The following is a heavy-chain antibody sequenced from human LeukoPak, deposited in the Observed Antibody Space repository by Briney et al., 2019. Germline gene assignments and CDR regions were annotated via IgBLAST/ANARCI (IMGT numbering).Heavy chain of an antibody. J-gene: IGHJ4*02. V-gene: IGHV4-39*01. CDR1: GGSISSSSYY. CDR3: ARPGRYCSSTSCYREGNFDY. Sequence: PSETLSLTCTVSGGSISSSSYYWGWFRQPPGKGLEWIGSIYYSGSTYYNPSLKSRVTISIDTSKNQFSLKLSSVTAADMAVYYCARPGRYCSSTSCYREGNFDYWGQGTLVTVSS. CDR2: IYYSGST. D-gene: IGHD2-2*02.